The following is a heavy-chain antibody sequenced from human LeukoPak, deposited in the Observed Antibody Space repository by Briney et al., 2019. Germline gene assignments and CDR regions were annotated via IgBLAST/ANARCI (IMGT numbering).Heavy chain of an antibody. CDR3: ARDPTYYSNKAYHYYGMDV. J-gene: IGHJ6*02. D-gene: IGHD4-11*01. CDR1: GMTVSSNY. V-gene: IGHV3-66*01. Sequence: GGSLRLSCAASGMTVSSNYIMWVRQPPGKGLEWVSSIYTGGSTYYADAVKGRFTISRDNSKNTVNLQMNSLRAEDTAVYYCARDPTYYSNKAYHYYGMDVWGQGTTVTVSS. CDR2: IYTGGST.